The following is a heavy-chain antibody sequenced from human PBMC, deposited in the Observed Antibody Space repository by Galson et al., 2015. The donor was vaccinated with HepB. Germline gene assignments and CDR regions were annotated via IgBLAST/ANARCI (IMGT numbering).Heavy chain of an antibody. D-gene: IGHD2-21*02. V-gene: IGHV1-18*04. Sequence: SVKVSCKASDYTFTSRGFNWVRQAPGQGLEWMGWISAYNANTNYAQKLQGRVTMTTDTSTSTAYMELRSLRSDDTAVYYCARDQVTSANCGCDCVFYGMDVWGQGTTVTVSS. J-gene: IGHJ6*02. CDR1: DYTFTSRG. CDR3: ARDQVTSANCGCDCVFYGMDV. CDR2: ISAYNANT.